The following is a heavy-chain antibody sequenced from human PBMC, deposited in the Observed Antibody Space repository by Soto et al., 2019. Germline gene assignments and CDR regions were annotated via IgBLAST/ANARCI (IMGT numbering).Heavy chain of an antibody. J-gene: IGHJ4*02. V-gene: IGHV4-4*02. D-gene: IGHD1-1*01. Sequence: QVQLKESGPGQVKPSGTLSLNCVVSGGSISSSHWWSWVRQRPGKGLEWIGQIYHSGITRYNPSLKSRRTVSVDKSNNQFSMRLTSVTAADTAVYYWSAPPVNGNLWMIYWGRGTLVTVSS. CDR1: GGSISSSHW. CDR2: IYHSGIT. CDR3: SAPPVNGNLWMIY.